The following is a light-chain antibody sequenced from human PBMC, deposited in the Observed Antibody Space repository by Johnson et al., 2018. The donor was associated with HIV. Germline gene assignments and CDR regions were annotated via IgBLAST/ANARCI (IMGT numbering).Light chain of an antibody. CDR1: TYNIGNNY. J-gene: IGLJ1*01. Sequence: QSVLTQPPSVSAAPGQKVTISCSGSTYNIGNNYVSWYQQLPGTAPRLLIYENDKRPSGIPDRFSGSKSGTSATLGITGLQTGDEADYYCGTWDNSLSAVFGTGTKVTVL. V-gene: IGLV1-51*02. CDR3: GTWDNSLSAV. CDR2: END.